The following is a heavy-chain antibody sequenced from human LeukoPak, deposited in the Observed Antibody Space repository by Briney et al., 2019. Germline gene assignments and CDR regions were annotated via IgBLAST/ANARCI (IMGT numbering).Heavy chain of an antibody. D-gene: IGHD6-6*01. CDR2: ISSSSSYI. Sequence: GGSLRLSCAASGFTFSSYGMHWVRQAPGKGLEWVSSISSSSSYIYYADSVKGRFTISRDNAKNSLYLQMNSLRAEDTAVYYCARDYGSSSVPGYWGQGTLVTVSS. CDR1: GFTFSSYG. CDR3: ARDYGSSSVPGY. V-gene: IGHV3-21*01. J-gene: IGHJ4*02.